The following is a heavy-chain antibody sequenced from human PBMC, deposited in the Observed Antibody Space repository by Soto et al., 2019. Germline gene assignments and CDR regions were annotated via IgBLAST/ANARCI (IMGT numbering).Heavy chain of an antibody. V-gene: IGHV3-74*01. D-gene: IGHD2-15*01. CDR2: INSDGSVS. Sequence: EVQLVESGGGLVQPGGSLRLSCVASGFTFSNYWMYWVRQAPGEGLVWVSRINSDGSVSSYADSVKGRLTISRDNVKNTLYRQMDSLRTEDTAVHYCARGDCVGGTCYSLAGSFYYYMDVWGKRTTVTVFS. CDR1: GFTFSNYW. CDR3: ARGDCVGGTCYSLAGSFYYYMDV. J-gene: IGHJ6*03.